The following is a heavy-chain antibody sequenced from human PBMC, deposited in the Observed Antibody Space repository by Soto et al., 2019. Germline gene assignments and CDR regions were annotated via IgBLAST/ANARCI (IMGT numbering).Heavy chain of an antibody. CDR2: IIPILGIA. D-gene: IGHD4-17*01. CDR1: GGTFSSYT. V-gene: IGHV1-69*02. CDR3: ARTRKDYGDFDY. Sequence: QVQLVQSGAEVKKPGTSVKVSCKASGGTFSSYTISWVRQAPGQGLEWMGRIIPILGIANYAQKFQGRVTITADNSTSTAYMELSSLRSEDTAVYYCARTRKDYGDFDYWGQGTLVTVSS. J-gene: IGHJ4*02.